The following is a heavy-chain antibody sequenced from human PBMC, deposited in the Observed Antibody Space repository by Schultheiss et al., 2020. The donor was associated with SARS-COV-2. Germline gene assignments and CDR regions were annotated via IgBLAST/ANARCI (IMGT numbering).Heavy chain of an antibody. V-gene: IGHV4-61*10. D-gene: IGHD2-21*01. CDR3: ARGGEGYYYYGMDV. CDR2: ISYSGST. CDR1: GGSISSGSYY. Sequence: SETLSLTCTVSGGSISSGSYYWSWIRQPAGKGLEWIGYISYSGSTNYNPSLKSRVTISVDKSKNQFSLKLSSVTAADTAVYYCARGGEGYYYYGMDVWGQGTTVTVSS. J-gene: IGHJ6*02.